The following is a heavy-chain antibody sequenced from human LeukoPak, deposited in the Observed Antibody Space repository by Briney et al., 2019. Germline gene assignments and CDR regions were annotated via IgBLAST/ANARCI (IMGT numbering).Heavy chain of an antibody. Sequence: PGGSLRLSCAASGFTLDDYAMHWVRQAPGKGLEWVSLISWDGGSTYYADSVKGRFTISRDNSKNSLYLQMNSLRAEDTALYYCAKDSRDWYYYDSSGYIQYWGQGTLVTVSS. V-gene: IGHV3-43D*04. CDR3: AKDSRDWYYYDSSGYIQY. D-gene: IGHD3-22*01. J-gene: IGHJ4*02. CDR2: ISWDGGST. CDR1: GFTLDDYA.